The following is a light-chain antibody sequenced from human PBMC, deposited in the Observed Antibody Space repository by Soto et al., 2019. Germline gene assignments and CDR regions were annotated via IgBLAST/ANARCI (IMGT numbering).Light chain of an antibody. V-gene: IGKV3-20*01. CDR2: GGS. CDR1: QSVSSNH. J-gene: IGKJ1*01. CDR3: QQYSSSRT. Sequence: PGERATLSCRASQSVSSNHLAWYQQKPGQAPRLLIYGGSSRATGTPVRFSGSGSETDFTLTITRLEPEDFAVYYCQQYSSSRTFGQGTKVDI.